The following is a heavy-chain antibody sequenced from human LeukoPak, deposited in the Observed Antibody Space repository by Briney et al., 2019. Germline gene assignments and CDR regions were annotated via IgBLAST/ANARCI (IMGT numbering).Heavy chain of an antibody. CDR1: GYSFTSFW. CDR3: ARRGGPFDY. D-gene: IGHD3-10*01. CDR2: IYPGDSDT. J-gene: IGHJ4*02. V-gene: IGHV5-51*03. Sequence: GESLKISCLGSGYSFTSFWIGWVPPMPGKGLEWMGIIYPGDSDTRYSSSFQGQVTISADKSIHTAYLQWSSLKASDTAMYYCARRGGPFDYWGQGTLVTVSS.